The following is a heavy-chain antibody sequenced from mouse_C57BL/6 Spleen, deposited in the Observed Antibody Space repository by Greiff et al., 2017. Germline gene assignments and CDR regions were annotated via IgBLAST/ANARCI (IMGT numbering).Heavy chain of an antibody. V-gene: IGHV1-69*01. CDR1: GYTFTSYW. CDR2: IDPSDSYT. Sequence: QVQLQQPGAELVMPGASVKLSCKASGYTFTSYWMHWVKQRPGQGLEWIGEIDPSDSYTNYNQKFKGKSTLTVDKSSSTAYMQLSSLTSEDSAVYYCAGRPITTVVDWYFDVWGTGTTVTVSS. J-gene: IGHJ1*03. CDR3: AGRPITTVVDWYFDV. D-gene: IGHD1-1*01.